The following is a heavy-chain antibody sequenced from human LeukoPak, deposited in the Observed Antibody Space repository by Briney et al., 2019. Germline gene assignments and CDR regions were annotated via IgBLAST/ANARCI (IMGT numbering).Heavy chain of an antibody. Sequence: ASVKVSCKASGYTFTGYYMHWVRQAPGQGLEWMGWINPNSGGTKYAQKFQGRVTMTRDTSISTAYMELSRLRSDDTAVYYCATDTYGGAYNYWGQGTLVPVSS. D-gene: IGHD1-26*01. V-gene: IGHV1-2*02. CDR2: INPNSGGT. J-gene: IGHJ4*02. CDR3: ATDTYGGAYNY. CDR1: GYTFTGYY.